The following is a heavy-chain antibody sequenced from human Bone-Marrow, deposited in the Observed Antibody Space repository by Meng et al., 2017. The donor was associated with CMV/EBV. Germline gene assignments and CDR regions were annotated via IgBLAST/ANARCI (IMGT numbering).Heavy chain of an antibody. V-gene: IGHV3-21*01. J-gene: IGHJ4*02. CDR2: ISSSSSYI. D-gene: IGHD1-7*01. CDR1: GFTFRSYS. Sequence: GGSLRLSFAASGFTFRSYSMNWVRQAPGKGLEWVSSISSSSSYIYYADSVKGRFTISRDNAKNSLYLQMNSLRAEDTAVYYCAMAGTTSGRYWGQGTLVTVSS. CDR3: AMAGTTSGRY.